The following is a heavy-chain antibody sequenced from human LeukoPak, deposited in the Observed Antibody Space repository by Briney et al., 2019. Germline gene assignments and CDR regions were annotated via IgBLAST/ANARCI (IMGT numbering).Heavy chain of an antibody. CDR2: INNVGNII. CDR3: ARVGGSHSSPPAGFDY. J-gene: IGHJ4*02. CDR1: GFTLTDKY. D-gene: IGHD6-13*01. Sequence: GGSLRLSCADSGFTLTDKYMSWIRQAPGKGLEWVAYINNVGNIIYYADSVKGRFTISRDTAKQSLYLQMNSLRAEDTAVYYCARVGGSHSSPPAGFDYWGQGTLVTVSS. V-gene: IGHV3-11*04.